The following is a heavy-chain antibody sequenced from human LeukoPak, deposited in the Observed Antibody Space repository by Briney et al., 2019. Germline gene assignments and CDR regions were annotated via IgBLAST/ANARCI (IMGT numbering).Heavy chain of an antibody. CDR2: IYISGNT. Sequence: SETLSLTCTVSGGSISSYYWSWIRQTAGKGLEWIGRIYISGNTNYNPSLKSRVTMSVDTSKNQFSLNLTSVTAADTAVYYCARDGGSGWFNWFDPWGQGTLVTVSS. D-gene: IGHD6-19*01. CDR3: ARDGGSGWFNWFDP. J-gene: IGHJ5*02. V-gene: IGHV4-4*07. CDR1: GGSISSYY.